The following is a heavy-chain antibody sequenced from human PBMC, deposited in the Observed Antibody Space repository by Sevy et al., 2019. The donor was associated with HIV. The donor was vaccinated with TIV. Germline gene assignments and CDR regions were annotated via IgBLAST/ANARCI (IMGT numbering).Heavy chain of an antibody. CDR2: ISGSGGST. CDR1: GFTFSTHA. D-gene: IGHD6-13*01. V-gene: IGHV3-23*01. CDR3: AKGDSTIYGLDV. J-gene: IGHJ6*02. Sequence: GGSLRLSCAASGFTFSTHAMSWVRQAPGKGLEWVSAISGSGGSTYYADSMEGRFIISRDKSKNTLYLQMNSLRAEDTAVYYCAKGDSTIYGLDVWGQGTTVTVSS.